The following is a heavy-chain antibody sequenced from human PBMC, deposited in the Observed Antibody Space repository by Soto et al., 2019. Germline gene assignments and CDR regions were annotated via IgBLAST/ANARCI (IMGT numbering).Heavy chain of an antibody. CDR1: GGSFSGCY. D-gene: IGHD4-17*01. CDR3: ARDTVTTFDP. J-gene: IGHJ5*02. V-gene: IGHV4-34*01. Sequence: PSETLSLTCAVYGGSFSGCYWSWIRQPPGKGLEWIGEINHGGSTNYNPSLKSRVTISVDTSKNQFSLKLSSVTAADTAVYYCARDTVTTFDPWGQGTLVTVSS. CDR2: INHGGST.